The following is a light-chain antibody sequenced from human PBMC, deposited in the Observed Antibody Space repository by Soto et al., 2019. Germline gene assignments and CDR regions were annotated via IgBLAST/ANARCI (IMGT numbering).Light chain of an antibody. J-gene: IGKJ1*01. CDR1: QSVGSN. V-gene: IGKV3-11*01. Sequence: EIVMTQSPATLSVSPGERANLSCRASQSVGSNLAWYQQKPGQAPRLLIYDVSNRATGIPARFSGSGSGTDFTLTISSLEPEDFAVYYCQQRSNWPRTFGQGTKVDIK. CDR2: DVS. CDR3: QQRSNWPRT.